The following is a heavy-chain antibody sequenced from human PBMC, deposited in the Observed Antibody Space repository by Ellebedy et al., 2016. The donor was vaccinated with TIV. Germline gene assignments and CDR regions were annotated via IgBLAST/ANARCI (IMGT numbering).Heavy chain of an antibody. CDR3: ARDRRGSYDY. J-gene: IGHJ4*02. CDR1: GASISSSY. D-gene: IGHD3-10*01. V-gene: IGHV4-59*01. CDR2: ISNTGRT. Sequence: MPSETLSLTCTVSGASISSSYWSWIRQTPGKGLEWIGYISNTGRTNYNPSLQSRVTISVDTSRNQFSLKLRSATAADTAVYYCARDRRGSYDYWGQGTLITVSS.